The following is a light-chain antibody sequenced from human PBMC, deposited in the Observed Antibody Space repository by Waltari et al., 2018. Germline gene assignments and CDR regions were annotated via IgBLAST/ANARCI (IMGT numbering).Light chain of an antibody. J-gene: IGLJ2*01. V-gene: IGLV2-14*03. CDR2: DVS. CDR3: SSYTSSSTPVV. CDR1: SSDVGGYNL. Sequence: QSALTQPASVSGSPGQSITISCTGTSSDVGGYNLFSWYQQHPGKAPKLMIYDVSNRPSGVSNRFSGSKSGNTASLTISGLQAEDEADYYCSSYTSSSTPVVFGGGTKLTVL.